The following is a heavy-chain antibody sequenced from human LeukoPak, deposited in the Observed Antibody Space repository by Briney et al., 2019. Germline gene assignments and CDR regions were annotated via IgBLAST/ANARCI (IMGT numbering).Heavy chain of an antibody. D-gene: IGHD3-10*01. CDR3: ARLSYGSGSYYIFAFDI. V-gene: IGHV4-34*01. CDR2: INHSGST. Sequence: SETLSLTCAVYGGSFSGYYWSWIRQPPGKGLEWIGEINHSGSTNYNPSLKSRVTISVDTSKNQFSLKLSSVTAADTAVYYCARLSYGSGSYYIFAFDIWGQGTMVTVSS. J-gene: IGHJ3*02. CDR1: GGSFSGYY.